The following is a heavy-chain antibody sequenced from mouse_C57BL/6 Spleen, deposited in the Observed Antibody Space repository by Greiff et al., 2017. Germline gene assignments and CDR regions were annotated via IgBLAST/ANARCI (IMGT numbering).Heavy chain of an antibody. V-gene: IGHV5-4*03. CDR1: GFTFSSYA. CDR2: ISDGGSYT. J-gene: IGHJ3*01. Sequence: EVKLVESGGGLVKPGGSLKLSCAASGFTFSSYAMSWVRQTPEKRLEWVATISDGGSYTYYPDNVKGRFTISRDNAKNNLYLQMSHLKSEDTAMYYCARGTTVGGWGQGTLVTVSA. D-gene: IGHD1-1*01. CDR3: ARGTTVGG.